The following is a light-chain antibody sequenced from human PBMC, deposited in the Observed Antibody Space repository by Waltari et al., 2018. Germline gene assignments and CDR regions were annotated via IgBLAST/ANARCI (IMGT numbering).Light chain of an antibody. CDR1: QSVSSY. CDR2: DAS. Sequence: EIVLTQSPATLSLSPGERATLSCRASQSVSSYLAWYQQKPGQAPRLLIYDASNRASGIPARFSGSGSGTDFTLTSGSLEPEDFAGYYCQQRGDWPITFGPGTKVDSK. J-gene: IGKJ3*01. V-gene: IGKV3-11*01. CDR3: QQRGDWPIT.